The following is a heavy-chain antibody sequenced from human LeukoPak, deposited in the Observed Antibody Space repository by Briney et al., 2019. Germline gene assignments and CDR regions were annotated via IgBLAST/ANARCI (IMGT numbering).Heavy chain of an antibody. J-gene: IGHJ4*02. D-gene: IGHD3-10*01. CDR2: ISGSGGST. V-gene: IGHV3-23*01. CDR3: AKELITMVRGLNFDY. Sequence: GGSLRLSCAASGFTFSSYAMSWVRQAPGKGLEWVSAISGSGGSTYYAGSVKGRFTISRDNSKNTLHLQMNSLRAEDTAVEYGAKELITMVRGLNFDYWGQGTLVTVSS. CDR1: GFTFSSYA.